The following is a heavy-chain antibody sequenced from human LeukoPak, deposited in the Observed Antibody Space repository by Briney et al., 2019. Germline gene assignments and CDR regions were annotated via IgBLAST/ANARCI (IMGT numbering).Heavy chain of an antibody. CDR2: IYHSGST. V-gene: IGHV4-4*02. D-gene: IGHD3-10*01. Sequence: SETLSLTCAVSGGSISSSNWWSWVRQPPGKGLEWIGEIYHSGSTNYNPSLKSRVTISVDKSKNQFSLKLSSVTAADTAVYYCARVPPRDGPGSSRAFDIWGQGTMVTVSS. J-gene: IGHJ3*02. CDR1: GGSISSSNW. CDR3: ARVPPRDGPGSSRAFDI.